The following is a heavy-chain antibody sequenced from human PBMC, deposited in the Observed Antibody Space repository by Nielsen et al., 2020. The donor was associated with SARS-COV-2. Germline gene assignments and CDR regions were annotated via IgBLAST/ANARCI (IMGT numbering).Heavy chain of an antibody. Sequence: GESLKISCAASGFTFSSYAMHWVRQAPGKGLEWVAVISYDGSNKYYADSVKGRFTISRGNSKNTLYLQMNSLRAEDTAVYYCARDRGAAAGIGYWGQGTLVTVSS. CDR2: ISYDGSNK. CDR1: GFTFSSYA. J-gene: IGHJ4*02. CDR3: ARDRGAAAGIGY. V-gene: IGHV3-30-3*01. D-gene: IGHD6-13*01.